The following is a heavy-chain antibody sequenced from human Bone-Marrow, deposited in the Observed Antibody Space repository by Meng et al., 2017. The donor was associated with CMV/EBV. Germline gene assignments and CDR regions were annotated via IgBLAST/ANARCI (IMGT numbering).Heavy chain of an antibody. J-gene: IGHJ4*02. CDR2: ITSSSSPI. CDR1: GFSFNSYN. V-gene: IGHV3-48*04. CDR3: ARGKPGGPYYFDY. Sequence: GGSLRLSCAASGFSFNSYNMHWVRQAPGKGLEWVSYITSSSSPIYFADSVKGRFTISRDNAKNSLYLQMHSLRAEDTAVYYCARGKPGGPYYFDYWGQGNLVTVSS. D-gene: IGHD2-8*02.